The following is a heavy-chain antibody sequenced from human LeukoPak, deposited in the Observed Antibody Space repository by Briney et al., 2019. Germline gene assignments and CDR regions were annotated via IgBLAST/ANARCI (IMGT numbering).Heavy chain of an antibody. J-gene: IGHJ4*02. Sequence: SVKVSRKASGGTFSSYAISWVRQAPGQGLEWMGGIIPIFGTANYAQKFQGRVTITADESTSTAYMELSSLRSEDTAVYYCASRTEWELLWSYFDYWGQGTLVTVSS. CDR3: ASRTEWELLWSYFDY. CDR2: IIPIFGTA. CDR1: GGTFSSYA. D-gene: IGHD1-26*01. V-gene: IGHV1-69*13.